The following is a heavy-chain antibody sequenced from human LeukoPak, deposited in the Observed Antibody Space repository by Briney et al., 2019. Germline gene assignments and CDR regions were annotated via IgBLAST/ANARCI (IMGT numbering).Heavy chain of an antibody. V-gene: IGHV4-30-2*01. CDR1: GGSISSGDYY. D-gene: IGHD3-16*01. Sequence: SETLSLTCTVSGGSISSGDYYWSWIRQPPGKGLEWIGYIYHSGSTYYNPSLKSRVTLSLDRSKNQFSLKLSSVTAADTAVYYCATYTMITFGGVIAPWGQGTLVTVSS. CDR3: ATYTMITFGGVIAP. CDR2: IYHSGST. J-gene: IGHJ5*02.